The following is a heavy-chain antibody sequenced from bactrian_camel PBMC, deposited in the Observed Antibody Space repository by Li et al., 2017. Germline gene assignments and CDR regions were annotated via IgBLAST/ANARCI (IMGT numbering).Heavy chain of an antibody. Sequence: HVQLVESGGGSVQTGGSLKLSCLASGDVDSGYCMGWFRQVPGQEREGVAALTDDGKPTYADSVKGRFTISQDSARNTVYLQMNNLQPEDTATYYCAEGRGSRGVHCYSLNYWGQGTQVTVS. V-gene: IGHV3S53*01. CDR3: AEGRGSRGVHCYSLNY. D-gene: IGHD6*01. CDR2: LTDDGKP. CDR1: GDVDSGYC. J-gene: IGHJ4*01.